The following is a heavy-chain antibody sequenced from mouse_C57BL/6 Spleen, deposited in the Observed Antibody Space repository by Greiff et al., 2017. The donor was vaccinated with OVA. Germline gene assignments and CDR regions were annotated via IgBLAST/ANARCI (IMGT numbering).Heavy chain of an antibody. V-gene: IGHV5-4*01. CDR3: AREGGAQDYFDY. CDR1: GFTFSSYA. J-gene: IGHJ2*01. CDR2: ISDGGSYT. Sequence: EVMLVESGGGLVKPGGSLKLSCAASGFTFSSYAMSWVRQTPEKRLEWVATISDGGSYTYYPDNVKGRFTISRDNAKNNLDLQMSHLKSEDTAMDYCAREGGAQDYFDYWGQGTTLTVSS.